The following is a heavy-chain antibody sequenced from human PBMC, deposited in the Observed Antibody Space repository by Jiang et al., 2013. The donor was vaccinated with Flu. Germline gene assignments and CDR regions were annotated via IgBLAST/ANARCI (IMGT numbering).Heavy chain of an antibody. CDR2: ISYDGSNK. CDR1: GFTFSSYG. CDR3: AKDATQSYYYDSSGYPNY. J-gene: IGHJ4*02. V-gene: IGHV3-30*18. Sequence: VQLVESGGGVVQPGRSLRLSCAASGFTFSSYGMHWVRQAPGKGLEWVAVISYDGSNKYYADSVKGRFTISRDNSKNTLYLQMNSLRAEDTAVYYCAKDATQSYYYDSSGYPNYWGQGTLVTVSS. D-gene: IGHD3-22*01.